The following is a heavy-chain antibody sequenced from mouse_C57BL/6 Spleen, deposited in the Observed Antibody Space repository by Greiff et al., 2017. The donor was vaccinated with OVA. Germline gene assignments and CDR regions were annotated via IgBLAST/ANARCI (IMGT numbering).Heavy chain of an antibody. CDR3: ASKFITTVVETGYFDV. J-gene: IGHJ1*03. CDR2: IDPEDGET. D-gene: IGHD1-1*01. Sequence: VHVKQSGAELVKPGASVKLSCTASGFNIKDYYMHWVKQRTEQGLEWIGRIDPEDGETKYAPKFQGKATITADTSSNTAYLQLSSLTSEDTAVYYCASKFITTVVETGYFDVWGTGTTVTVSS. CDR1: GFNIKDYY. V-gene: IGHV14-2*01.